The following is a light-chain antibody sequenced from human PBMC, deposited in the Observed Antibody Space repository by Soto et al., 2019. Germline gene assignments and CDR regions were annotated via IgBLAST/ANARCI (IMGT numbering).Light chain of an antibody. CDR3: QQTYNSPLT. CDR1: QSVSTY. Sequence: DIQMTQSPSSLSASVGDRVTITCRASQSVSTYLDWYHQKPGKAPKLLIYAASSLQGGVPSRFSGSGSGTDFTLTISSLQPEDFATYFCQQTYNSPLTFGQGTTVDFK. J-gene: IGKJ1*01. CDR2: AAS. V-gene: IGKV1-39*01.